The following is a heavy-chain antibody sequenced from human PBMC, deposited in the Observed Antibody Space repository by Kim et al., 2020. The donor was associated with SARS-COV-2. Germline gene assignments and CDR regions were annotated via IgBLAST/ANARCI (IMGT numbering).Heavy chain of an antibody. CDR2: ISSSGSTI. J-gene: IGHJ5*02. V-gene: IGHV3-11*01. Sequence: GGSLRLSCAASGFTFSDYYMSWIRQAPGKGLEWVSYISSSGSTIYYADSVKGRYTISRDNAKNSLYLQMNSLRAEDTAVYYCARDPAGTVDWFDPWGQGTLVTVSS. CDR1: GFTFSDYY. D-gene: IGHD6-13*01. CDR3: ARDPAGTVDWFDP.